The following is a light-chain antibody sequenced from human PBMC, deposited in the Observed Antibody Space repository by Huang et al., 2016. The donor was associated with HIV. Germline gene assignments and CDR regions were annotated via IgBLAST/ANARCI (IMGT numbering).Light chain of an antibody. CDR1: QGISHS. CDR3: QQYHKYPLT. J-gene: IGKJ3*01. Sequence: DIQMTQSPSSLSASVGDRVTITCRASQGISHSLAWFPQKPGKAPKSLIYAASRLLSGVPSKFSGRGSGTDFTLTISSLQPDDFATYYCQQYHKYPLTFGPGTKVDLK. CDR2: AAS. V-gene: IGKV1-16*02.